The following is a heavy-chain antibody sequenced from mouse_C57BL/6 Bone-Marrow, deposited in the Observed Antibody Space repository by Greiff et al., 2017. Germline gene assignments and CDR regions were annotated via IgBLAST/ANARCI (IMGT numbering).Heavy chain of an antibody. Sequence: EVQLQQPGAELVKPGASVKISCKASGYSFTDYNMNWVKQSNGKSLEWIGVINPNYGTTSYNQKFKGKSTLTGDQSSNTAYMQLNSLTSEDSAVYYCARGCDYGYAMDDWGKGTSVTVSS. CDR1: GYSFTDYN. D-gene: IGHD2-4*01. CDR2: INPNYGTT. CDR3: ARGCDYGYAMDD. J-gene: IGHJ4*01. V-gene: IGHV1-39*01.